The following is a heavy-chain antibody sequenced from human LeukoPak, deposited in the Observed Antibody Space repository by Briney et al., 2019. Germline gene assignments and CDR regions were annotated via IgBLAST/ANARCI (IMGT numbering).Heavy chain of an antibody. CDR3: AKCFRTTVTTVDY. V-gene: IGHV3-23*01. Sequence: GGSLRLSCAASGLTFSSYAMNWVRQAPGKGLEWVSAISASGASTSYADSVKGRFTISRDNSKNTLFMQMNSLRAEDTAIYYCAKCFRTTVTTVDYWGQGALVTVSS. J-gene: IGHJ4*02. D-gene: IGHD4-17*01. CDR1: GLTFSSYA. CDR2: ISASGAST.